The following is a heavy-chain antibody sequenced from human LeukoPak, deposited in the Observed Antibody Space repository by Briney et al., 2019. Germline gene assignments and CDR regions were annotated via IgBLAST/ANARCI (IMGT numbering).Heavy chain of an antibody. CDR3: ARVGYSYLPDY. J-gene: IGHJ4*02. D-gene: IGHD5-18*01. V-gene: IGHV3-74*01. CDR1: GFTFTSYW. CDR2: ISSDGRST. Sequence: PGGSLRLSCAASGFTFTSYWMHWVRQAPGKGLVWLSLISSDGRSTSYADSVKGRFTISRDNAKNTLYLQMNSLRAEGTAVYYCARVGYSYLPDYWGQESLVTVSS.